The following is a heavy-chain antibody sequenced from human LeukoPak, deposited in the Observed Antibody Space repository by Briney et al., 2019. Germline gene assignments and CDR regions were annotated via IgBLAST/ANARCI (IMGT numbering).Heavy chain of an antibody. CDR1: GFTFDDYA. CDR2: ISWNSGSI. CDR3: ARDGQWLEAFDI. J-gene: IGHJ3*02. Sequence: PGGSLRLSCAASGFTFDDYAMHWVRQAPGKGLEWVSGISWNSGSIGYADSVKGRFTISRDNAKNSLYLQMNSLRAEDTAVYYCARDGQWLEAFDIWGQGTMVTVSS. V-gene: IGHV3-9*01. D-gene: IGHD6-19*01.